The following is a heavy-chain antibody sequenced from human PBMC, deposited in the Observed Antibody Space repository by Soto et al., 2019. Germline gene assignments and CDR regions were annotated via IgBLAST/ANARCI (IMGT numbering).Heavy chain of an antibody. J-gene: IGHJ4*02. CDR3: AHSLYGSGNFDY. D-gene: IGHD3-10*01. CDR1: GFSLTTSGVG. V-gene: IGHV2-5*02. CDR2: IYWDDDK. Sequence: QITLKESGTTLVKPKQTLTLTCTFSGFSLTTSGVGVGWIRQPPGKALEWLVLIYWDDDKRYSPSLKSRLTIIKHPSKNQVVLTMTNMDPVDTATYYCAHSLYGSGNFDYWGQGTLVTVSS.